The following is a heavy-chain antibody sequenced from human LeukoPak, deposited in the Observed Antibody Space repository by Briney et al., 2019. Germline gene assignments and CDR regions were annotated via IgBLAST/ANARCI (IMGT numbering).Heavy chain of an antibody. CDR3: ARSDKDSGSLD. Sequence: GASVKVSCKASGGTFSSYAISWVRQAPGQGLEWMGRIIPILGIANYAQKFQGRVTITADKSTSTAYMELSSLRSEDTAAYYCARSDKDSGSLDWGQGTLVTVSS. D-gene: IGHD1-26*01. J-gene: IGHJ4*02. CDR1: GGTFSSYA. V-gene: IGHV1-69*04. CDR2: IIPILGIA.